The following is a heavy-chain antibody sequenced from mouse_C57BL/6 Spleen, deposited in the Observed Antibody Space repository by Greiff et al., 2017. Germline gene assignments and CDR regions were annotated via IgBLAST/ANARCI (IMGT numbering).Heavy chain of an antibody. Sequence: QVTLKVSGPGILQSSQTLSLTCSFSGFSLSTSGMGVSWLRQPSGKGLEWLAHIYWDDDKSYDPSLKRRLTLSKDTSRNQVFLKITRVDTADTATYYCARKDYDYDEFAYWGQGTLVTVSA. J-gene: IGHJ3*01. CDR1: GFSLSTSGMG. D-gene: IGHD2-4*01. CDR2: IYWDDDK. V-gene: IGHV8-12*01. CDR3: ARKDYDYDEFAY.